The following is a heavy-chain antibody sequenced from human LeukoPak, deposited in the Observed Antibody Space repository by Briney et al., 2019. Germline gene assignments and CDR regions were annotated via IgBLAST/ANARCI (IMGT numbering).Heavy chain of an antibody. D-gene: IGHD6-6*01. CDR2: ISGSGGST. CDR1: GFTFSSYA. V-gene: IGHV3-23*01. Sequence: PGGSLRLSCAASGFTFSSYAMSWVRQAPGKGLEWVSAISGSGGSTYYAGSVKGRFTISRDNSKNTLYLQMNSLRAEDTAVYYCAKAPRWFSSSSGDYWGQGTLVTVSS. CDR3: AKAPRWFSSSSGDY. J-gene: IGHJ4*02.